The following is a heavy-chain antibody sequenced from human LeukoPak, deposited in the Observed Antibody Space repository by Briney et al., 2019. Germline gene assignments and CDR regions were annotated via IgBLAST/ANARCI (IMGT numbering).Heavy chain of an antibody. CDR3: TTVAMVRDYDY. Sequence: GSLRLSCTSSGFSFGDYSMTWVRQAPGKGLEWVGRIKKKGDGGTTDYAAPVKGRFTISRDDSKNMLYLEMSNLKIEDTAVYYCTTVAMVRDYDYWGQGTLVTVSS. CDR2: IKKKGDGGTT. J-gene: IGHJ4*02. V-gene: IGHV3-15*01. CDR1: GFSFGDYS. D-gene: IGHD3-10*01.